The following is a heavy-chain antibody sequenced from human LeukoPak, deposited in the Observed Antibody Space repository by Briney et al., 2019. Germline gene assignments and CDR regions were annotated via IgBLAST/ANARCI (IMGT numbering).Heavy chain of an antibody. CDR1: GFTFSSYA. Sequence: PGGSLRLSCAASGFTFSSYAMSWVRQGLGRGLEGVSLISGSGDSTYYADSVKGRFTISRDHSKNTLYLQMNSLRAEDTAVYYCAKGRYLDWSFDYWGQGTLVTVSS. V-gene: IGHV3-23*01. D-gene: IGHD3-9*01. CDR3: AKGRYLDWSFDY. J-gene: IGHJ4*02. CDR2: ISGSGDST.